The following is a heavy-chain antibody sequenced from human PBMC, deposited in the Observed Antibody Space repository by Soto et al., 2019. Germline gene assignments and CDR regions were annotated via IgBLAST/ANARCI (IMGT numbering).Heavy chain of an antibody. CDR1: GFTFSDYY. V-gene: IGHV3-11*05. D-gene: IGHD3-22*01. CDR2: ISGTSSYT. J-gene: IGHJ4*02. CDR3: AGDAYGSSGYLLLDY. Sequence: GGSLRLSCAASGFTFSDYYMSWVRQAPGKGLEWVSYISGTSSYTNYADSVRGRFTISRDNAKNSLYLQMDSLKAEDTAVYFCAGDAYGSSGYLLLDYWGQGTLVTVSS.